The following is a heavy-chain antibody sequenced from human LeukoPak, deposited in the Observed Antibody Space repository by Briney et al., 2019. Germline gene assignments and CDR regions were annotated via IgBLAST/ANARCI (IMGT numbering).Heavy chain of an antibody. D-gene: IGHD2-15*01. V-gene: IGHV1-2*02. J-gene: IGHJ4*02. CDR1: GYTFTGYY. Sequence: ASVKVSCKASGYTFTGYYMRWVRQAPGQGLEWMGWINPNSGGTNYAQKFQGRVTMTRDTSISTAYMELSRLRSDDTAVYYCARDNIVVVAATKAYYFDYWGQGTLVTVSS. CDR3: ARDNIVVVAATKAYYFDY. CDR2: INPNSGGT.